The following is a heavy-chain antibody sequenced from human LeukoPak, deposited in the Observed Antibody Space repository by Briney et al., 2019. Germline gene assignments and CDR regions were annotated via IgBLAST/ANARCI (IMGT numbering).Heavy chain of an antibody. D-gene: IGHD3-22*01. CDR1: GGSFSGYY. CDR2: INHSGST. Sequence: SETLSLTCAVYGGSFSGYYWSWIRQPPGKGLEWIGEINHSGSTNYNPSLKSRVTISVDTSKNQFSLKLGSVTAADTAVYYCARASYYYDSRGKVDYWGQGTLVTVSS. V-gene: IGHV4-34*01. CDR3: ARASYYYDSRGKVDY. J-gene: IGHJ4*02.